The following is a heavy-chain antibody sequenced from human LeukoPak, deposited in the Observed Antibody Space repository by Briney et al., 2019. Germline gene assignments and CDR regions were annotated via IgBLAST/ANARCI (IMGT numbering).Heavy chain of an antibody. Sequence: ASVKVSCKASGYTFTSYGISWVRQAPGQGLEWMGWISAYNGNTNYAQKLQGKVTMTTDTSTSTAYMELRSLRSDDTAVYYCARDMVGAIDHPYFDYWGQGTLVTVSS. J-gene: IGHJ4*02. CDR1: GYTFTSYG. D-gene: IGHD1-26*01. CDR2: ISAYNGNT. CDR3: ARDMVGAIDHPYFDY. V-gene: IGHV1-18*01.